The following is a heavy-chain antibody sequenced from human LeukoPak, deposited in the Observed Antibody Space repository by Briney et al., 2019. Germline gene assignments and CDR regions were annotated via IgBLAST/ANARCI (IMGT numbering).Heavy chain of an antibody. V-gene: IGHV3-66*01. D-gene: IGHD3-10*01. CDR3: ATYSSESYYNLPPDY. CDR2: IYSGGTI. CDR1: GFTVSSSY. Sequence: GGSLRLSCAASGFTVSSSYMSWVRQAPGKGLEGVSVIYSGGTIYYADSVKGRFTISRDISKNTLYLQMNSLRAEDTAVYYCATYSSESYYNLPPDYWGQGTLVTVSS. J-gene: IGHJ4*02.